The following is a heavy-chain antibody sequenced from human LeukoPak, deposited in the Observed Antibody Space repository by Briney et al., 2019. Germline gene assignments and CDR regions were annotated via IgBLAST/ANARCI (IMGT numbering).Heavy chain of an antibody. CDR2: INSSGSTI. Sequence: PGGSLRLSCAASGFIFSNYEMNWVRQAPGKGLEWVSYINSSGSTINYADSVKRRFTISRDNAKSSLYLQMNSLRAEGTAVYYCARDFSGFIDYWGQGALVTVSS. J-gene: IGHJ4*02. V-gene: IGHV3-48*03. CDR3: ARDFSGFIDY. D-gene: IGHD3-9*01. CDR1: GFIFSNYE.